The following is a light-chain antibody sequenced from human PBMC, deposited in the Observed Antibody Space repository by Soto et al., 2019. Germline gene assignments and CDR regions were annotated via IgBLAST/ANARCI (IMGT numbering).Light chain of an antibody. CDR1: QSLLHSNGYNY. CDR3: MQALQTRIT. CDR2: LGS. V-gene: IGKV2-28*01. J-gene: IGKJ5*01. Sequence: DIAMTQSPLSLPVTPGEPASISCRSSQSLLHSNGYNYLDWYLQKPGQSPQLLISLGSNRASGVPDRFSGSGSGTDFTLKISRVEAEDVGVYYCMQALQTRITFGQGTRLEIK.